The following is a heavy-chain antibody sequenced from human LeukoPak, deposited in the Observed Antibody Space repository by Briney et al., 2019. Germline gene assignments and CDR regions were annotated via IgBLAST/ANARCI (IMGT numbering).Heavy chain of an antibody. CDR2: IIPIFGTA. V-gene: IGHV1-69*05. Sequence: GSSVKVSCKASGGTFSSYAISWVRQAPGQGLEWMGVIIPIFGTANYAQKFQGRVTITTDESTSTASMELSSLRSEDTAVYYCARALFQGQKTYNGSAPWGKGTRVTVPS. CDR1: GGTFSSYA. CDR3: ARALFQGQKTYNGSAP. J-gene: IGHJ5*02. D-gene: IGHD3-10*02.